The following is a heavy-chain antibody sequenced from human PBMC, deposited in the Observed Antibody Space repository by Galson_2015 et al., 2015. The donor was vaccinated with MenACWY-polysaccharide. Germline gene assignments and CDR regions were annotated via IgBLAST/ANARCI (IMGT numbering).Heavy chain of an antibody. CDR3: ARGFYDILTRYPKNFDY. D-gene: IGHD3-9*01. J-gene: IGHJ4*02. CDR2: IHFTGRT. CDR1: GASISNNDNY. Sequence: TLSLTCTVSGASISNNDNYWSWIRRPPGKGLKWIGYIHFTGRTFFNPSLKSRLTISVDTSKNQFSLKLTSVTAADTAIYYCARGFYDILTRYPKNFDYWGQGTLVTVSS. V-gene: IGHV4-30-4*08.